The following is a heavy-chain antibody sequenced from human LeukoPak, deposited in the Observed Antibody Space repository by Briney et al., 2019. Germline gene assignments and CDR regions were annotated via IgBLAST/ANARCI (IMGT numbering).Heavy chain of an antibody. CDR2: IYDTGRT. CDR3: ARGNLVATLYFDY. J-gene: IGHJ4*02. CDR1: VDSMFGYY. D-gene: IGHD5-12*01. Sequence: SETLSLTCSVSVDSMFGYYWSWLRQPPGGGLEWIGYIYDTGRTNYIPSLKSRVTISLDTSKNQFSLSLSSVTAADTAVYYCARGNLVATLYFDYWGQGALVTVSS. V-gene: IGHV4-59*01.